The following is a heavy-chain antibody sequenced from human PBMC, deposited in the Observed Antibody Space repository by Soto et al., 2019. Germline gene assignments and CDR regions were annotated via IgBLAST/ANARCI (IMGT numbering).Heavy chain of an antibody. D-gene: IGHD2-15*01. V-gene: IGHV4-59*01. CDR2: IYYSGST. J-gene: IGHJ1*01. Sequence: WETLSLTCAVSGGSISSYYWSWIRQPPGKGLEWIGYIYYSGSTNYNPSLKSRVTISVDTSKNQFSLKLSSVTTADTAVYYCGGGGSEGFGGSRRYSPFWGQGTMVTVSS. CDR1: GGSISSYY. CDR3: GGGGSEGFGGSRRYSPF.